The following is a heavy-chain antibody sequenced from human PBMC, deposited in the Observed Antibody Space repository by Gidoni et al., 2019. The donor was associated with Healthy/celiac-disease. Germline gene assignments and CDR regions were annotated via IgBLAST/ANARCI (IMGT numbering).Heavy chain of an antibody. V-gene: IGHV4-61*01. CDR1: GRSVSRGSYY. CDR2: IYYSGST. J-gene: IGHJ4*02. Sequence: QVQLQESGPGRVKPSETLSLTCTVSGRSVSRGSYYWSWIRQPPGKGLDCVGYIYYSGSTNYNPSRKSRVTISVDTSKNQFSLKLSSVTAADPAVYYCARRSGLYYPPDYWGQGTLVTVSS. CDR3: ARRSGLYYPPDY. D-gene: IGHD2-8*01.